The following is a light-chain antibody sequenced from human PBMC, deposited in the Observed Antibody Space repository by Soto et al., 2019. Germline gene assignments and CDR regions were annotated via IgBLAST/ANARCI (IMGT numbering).Light chain of an antibody. CDR2: KAS. CDR3: QQYDSYSRT. V-gene: IGKV1-5*03. CDR1: QSISSW. J-gene: IGKJ1*01. Sequence: DIQMTQSPSTLSASVGDRVTITCLASQSISSWLAWYQQKPGKAPKLLSYKASILETGVPSRFSGSGSGTEFTLTISSLQPDDFATYYCQQYDSYSRTFGEGTKVEIK.